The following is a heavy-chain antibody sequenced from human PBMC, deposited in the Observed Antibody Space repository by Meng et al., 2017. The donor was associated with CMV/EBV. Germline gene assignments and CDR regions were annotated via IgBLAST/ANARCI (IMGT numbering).Heavy chain of an antibody. V-gene: IGHV3-15*01. J-gene: IGHJ4*01. D-gene: IGHD4-23*01. CDR2: IKSKFDGETT. Sequence: EVQLVESGGGLVKPGGSLRLSCTGAGSGFIFSNLWINWVRQAPGKGLEWVGRIKSKFDGETTDYAAPVKGRFTISRDDSRNTLYLYMNSLKTEDTAVYYCTTDRPRSGGKTHDYWGHGTLVTVSS. CDR3: TTDRPRSGGKTHDY. CDR1: GFIFSNLW.